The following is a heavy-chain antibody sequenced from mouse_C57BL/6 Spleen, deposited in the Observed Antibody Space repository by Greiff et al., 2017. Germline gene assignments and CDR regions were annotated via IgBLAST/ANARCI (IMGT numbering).Heavy chain of an antibody. CDR2: IRNKANGYTT. CDR1: GFTFTAYY. Sequence: DVKLVESGGGLVQPGGSLSLSCAASGFTFTAYYMSWVRQPPGKALEWLGFIRNKANGYTTEYSASVKGRFTISRDNSQSILYLQMNALRAEDSATYYGASSNWGGGSWFAYWGQGTLVTVSA. V-gene: IGHV7-3*01. J-gene: IGHJ3*01. D-gene: IGHD4-1*01. CDR3: ASSNWGGGSWFAY.